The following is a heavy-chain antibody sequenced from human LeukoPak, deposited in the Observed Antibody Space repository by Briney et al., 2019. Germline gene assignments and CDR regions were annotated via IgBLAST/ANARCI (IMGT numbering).Heavy chain of an antibody. CDR1: GGCISSYY. Sequence: SETPSLTCTVSGGCISSYYWSWIRQHPGKGLEWIGYISYSGSPYYSPSLESRVTISADTSQNQFSLKLNSVTAADTAIYYCARLFCSGASCSRGGGFDYWGQGTLVTVSS. V-gene: IGHV4-59*06. D-gene: IGHD2-15*01. CDR3: ARLFCSGASCSRGGGFDY. CDR2: ISYSGSP. J-gene: IGHJ4*02.